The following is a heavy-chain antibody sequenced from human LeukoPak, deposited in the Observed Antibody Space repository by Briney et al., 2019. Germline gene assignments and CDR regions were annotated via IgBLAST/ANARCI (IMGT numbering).Heavy chain of an antibody. Sequence: GGSLRLSCAASGFTFSSHSMNWVRQAPGKGLEWVSDITGSGSSTYYADSVKGRFTSSRDNSKNILYLQMNSLRAEDTAVYYCARYIWGSYRDFDYWGQGTLVSVSS. CDR2: ITGSGSST. J-gene: IGHJ4*02. D-gene: IGHD3-16*02. V-gene: IGHV3-23*01. CDR3: ARYIWGSYRDFDY. CDR1: GFTFSSHS.